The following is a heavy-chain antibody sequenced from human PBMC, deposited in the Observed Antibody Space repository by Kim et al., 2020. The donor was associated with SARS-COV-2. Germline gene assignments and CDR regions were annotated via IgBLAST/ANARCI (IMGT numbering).Heavy chain of an antibody. D-gene: IGHD5-12*01. V-gene: IGHV3-30-3*01. J-gene: IGHJ6*04. Sequence: GGSLRLSCAASGFTFSSCAIHWVRQAPGKGLEWVAVISYDGSNKYYADSVKGRFTISRDNSKNTLYLQMNSLRAEDTALYYCARDPWPRLRVLTYSYYGMDVWGEGATVTVSS. CDR3: ARDPWPRLRVLTYSYYGMDV. CDR1: GFTFSSCA. CDR2: ISYDGSNK.